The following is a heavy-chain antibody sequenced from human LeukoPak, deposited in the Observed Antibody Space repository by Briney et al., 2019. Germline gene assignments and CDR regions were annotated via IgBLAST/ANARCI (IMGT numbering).Heavy chain of an antibody. Sequence: ASVKVSCKASGYTFTSYAVHWVRQAPGQRLEWMGWINAGNGNTKYSQKFQGRVTITRDTSASTAYMELSSLRSEDTAVYYCARGEALSVVVAAAPFDYWGQGTLVTVSS. J-gene: IGHJ4*02. CDR1: GYTFTSYA. V-gene: IGHV1-3*01. D-gene: IGHD2-15*01. CDR3: ARGEALSVVVAAAPFDY. CDR2: INAGNGNT.